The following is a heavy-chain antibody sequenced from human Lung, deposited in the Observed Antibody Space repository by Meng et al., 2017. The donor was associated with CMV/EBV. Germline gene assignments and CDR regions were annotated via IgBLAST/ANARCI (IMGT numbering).Heavy chain of an antibody. CDR2: INPNNGGT. J-gene: IGHJ1*01. CDR3: AKTLSDRWDEVFDG. Sequence: ASVKVSCKSSGYTFTGYYMHWVRQAPGQGLEWMGWINPNNGGTNYAQKFQGRVTMTRDTSISTAYMELSRLTSDDTAVYYCAKTLSDRWDEVFDGWGRGTLHTVSS. V-gene: IGHV1-2*02. D-gene: IGHD1-26*01. CDR1: GYTFTGYY.